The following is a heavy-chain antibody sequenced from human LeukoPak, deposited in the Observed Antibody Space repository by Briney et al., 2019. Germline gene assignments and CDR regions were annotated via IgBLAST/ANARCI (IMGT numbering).Heavy chain of an antibody. CDR1: GFTFSGYG. J-gene: IGHJ5*02. V-gene: IGHV3-30*03. D-gene: IGHD3-3*01. CDR2: IAYDGSRK. CDR3: TRYDSSRFDP. Sequence: GGSLRLSCAASGFTFSGYGMHWVRQAPGKGREWVTDIAYDGSRKHYADYVKGRYTISRDNSRNTMALQMNSLRVEDTALYHCTRYDSSRFDPWGQGTLVIVSA.